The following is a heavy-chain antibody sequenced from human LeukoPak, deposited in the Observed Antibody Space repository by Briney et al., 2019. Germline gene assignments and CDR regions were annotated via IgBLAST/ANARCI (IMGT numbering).Heavy chain of an antibody. V-gene: IGHV4-31*03. D-gene: IGHD2-2*01. CDR2: IYYSGTT. Sequence: SQTLSLTCTVSGGSMSSGDYYWSWIRQTPGKGLEWIGYIYYSGTTYYSPSLKSRVTISVDTSKNQFSLKLSSVTAADTAVYYCARGQCSSTSCPFYYWGQGTLVTVSS. CDR3: ARGQCSSTSCPFYY. CDR1: GGSMSSGDYY. J-gene: IGHJ4*02.